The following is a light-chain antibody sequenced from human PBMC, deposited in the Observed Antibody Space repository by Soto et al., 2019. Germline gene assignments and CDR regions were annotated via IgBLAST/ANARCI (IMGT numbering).Light chain of an antibody. CDR3: QQYGSSPPYT. J-gene: IGKJ2*01. V-gene: IGKV3-20*01. CDR1: QSVSSSY. Sequence: VLTQSPGTLSLSPGERATVSCRASQSVSSSYLAWYKQKGGQAPRLLIYGAYSRATGIPERFSGSGSGKDLTLTSSRLETEDFAVYYCQQYGSSPPYTFGHGTKLEIK. CDR2: GAY.